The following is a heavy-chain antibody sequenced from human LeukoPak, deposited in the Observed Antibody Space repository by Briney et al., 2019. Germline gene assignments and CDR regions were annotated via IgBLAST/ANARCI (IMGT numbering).Heavy chain of an antibody. CDR3: VRRVRYFGQNDY. V-gene: IGHV4-59*08. CDR1: GASMSDYY. J-gene: IGHJ4*02. Sequence: SETLSLTCTVSGASMSDYYWSWIRQPPGKGLEWIGYIYYTGSTNYNPSPKSRVTMSVDTSKNQISLKLSSVTAADSAMYYCVRRVRYFGQNDYWGQGTLVTVSS. D-gene: IGHD3-9*01. CDR2: IYYTGST.